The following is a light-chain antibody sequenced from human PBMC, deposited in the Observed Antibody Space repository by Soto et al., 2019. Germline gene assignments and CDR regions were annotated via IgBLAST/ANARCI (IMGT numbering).Light chain of an antibody. CDR2: GAF. CDR3: HQYGSSPFT. J-gene: IGKJ3*01. CDR1: QGVSANN. Sequence: EIVLTQSPGTLSLSPGDRATLSCRASQGVSANNVAWYQHKVGQAPRLLMYGAFSRATGIPDRFSGNGSETDFTLTISRLEPEDFAVYYCHQYGSSPFTFGPGTKVDFK. V-gene: IGKV3-20*01.